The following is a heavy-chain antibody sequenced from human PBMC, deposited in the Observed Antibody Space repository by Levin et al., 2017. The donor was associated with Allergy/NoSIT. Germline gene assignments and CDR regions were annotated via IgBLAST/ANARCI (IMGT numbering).Heavy chain of an antibody. CDR1: GFSISEYA. Sequence: GESLKISCAVSGFSISEYAMAWVRQAPGKGLEWVSVITGGGFNTYYGDSVKGRFTVSRDDSKDTLYLDLNSLRAEDTAVYYCAKKQGGTSGFSFDVWGQGTMVTVSS. V-gene: IGHV3-23*01. CDR3: AKKQGGTSGFSFDV. CDR2: ITGGGFNT. D-gene: IGHD1-1*01. J-gene: IGHJ3*01.